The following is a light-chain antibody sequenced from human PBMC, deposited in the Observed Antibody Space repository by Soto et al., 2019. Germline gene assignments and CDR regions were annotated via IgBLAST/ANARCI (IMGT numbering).Light chain of an antibody. J-gene: IGKJ1*01. Sequence: DIQMTQSPSTLSASVGDRVTITCRASQTITTSLAWYQQKPGKAPKLLIYKASSLESGVPSRFSGSGSGTEFTLTISSLQPDDFATYYCQQYDSYSLRTFGQGTRLEI. CDR3: QQYDSYSLRT. CDR2: KAS. V-gene: IGKV1-5*03. CDR1: QTITTS.